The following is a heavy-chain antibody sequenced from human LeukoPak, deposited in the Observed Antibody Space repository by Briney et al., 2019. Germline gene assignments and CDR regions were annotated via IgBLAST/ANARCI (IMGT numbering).Heavy chain of an antibody. CDR2: VYYSGTT. CDR1: GGSISLSYYY. CDR3: ARDPDFWSGYYNFDY. V-gene: IGHV4-39*07. J-gene: IGHJ4*02. D-gene: IGHD3-3*01. Sequence: SETLSLTCSVSGGSISLSYYYWGWIRQPPGKALEWIGSVYYSGTTSYNPSLKSRVTISVDTSKNQFSLKLNSVTAADTAVYYCARDPDFWSGYYNFDYWGQGTLVTVSS.